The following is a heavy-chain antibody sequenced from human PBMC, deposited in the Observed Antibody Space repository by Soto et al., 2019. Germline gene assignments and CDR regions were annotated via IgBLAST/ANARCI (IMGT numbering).Heavy chain of an antibody. CDR1: GFTFSSYA. CDR2: ISYDGSNK. D-gene: IGHD5-18*01. CDR3: ARDGHLLRGYRTRSVPGYFDY. Sequence: PGGSLRLSCAGSGFTFSSYAMHWVRQAPGKGLEWVAVISYDGSNKYYADSVKGRFTISRDNSKNTLYLQMNSLRAEDTAVYYCARDGHLLRGYRTRSVPGYFDYWGQGTLVTVSS. V-gene: IGHV3-30-3*01. J-gene: IGHJ4*02.